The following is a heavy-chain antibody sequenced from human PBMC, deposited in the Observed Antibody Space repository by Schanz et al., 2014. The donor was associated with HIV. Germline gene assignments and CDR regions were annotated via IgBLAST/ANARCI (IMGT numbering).Heavy chain of an antibody. D-gene: IGHD2-15*01. Sequence: QVQLVQSGTEVKKPGASVKVSCKASGYTFISYGISWVRQAPGQGLEWMGWISNYIGNTDYAQNLQGRVTMTADTFTNIAYMELRSLTSDDTAVYYCARGSCSGGTCYSGDHWGQGTLVTVSA. CDR2: ISNYIGNT. CDR3: ARGSCSGGTCYSGDH. V-gene: IGHV1-18*01. CDR1: GYTFISYG. J-gene: IGHJ4*02.